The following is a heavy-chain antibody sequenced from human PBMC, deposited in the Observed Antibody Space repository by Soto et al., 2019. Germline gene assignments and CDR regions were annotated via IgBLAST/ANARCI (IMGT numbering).Heavy chain of an antibody. V-gene: IGHV3-53*02. Sequence: EVQLVETGGGLIQPGGSLRLSCAASGFTVSSNYMSWVRQAPGKGLEWVSVIYSGGSTYYTDSVKGRFTISRDNSKNTLYLQMNSLRAEDTAVYYCAREILGRIADIWGQGTMVTVSS. CDR3: AREILGRIADI. J-gene: IGHJ3*02. D-gene: IGHD3-16*01. CDR1: GFTVSSNY. CDR2: IYSGGST.